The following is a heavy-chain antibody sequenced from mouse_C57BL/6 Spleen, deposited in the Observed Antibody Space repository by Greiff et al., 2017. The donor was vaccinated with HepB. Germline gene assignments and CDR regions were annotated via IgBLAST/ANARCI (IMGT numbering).Heavy chain of an antibody. J-gene: IGHJ3*01. D-gene: IGHD4-1*01. CDR3: ARYSYLTGFAY. CDR2: IRNKANGYTT. CDR1: GFTFTDYY. Sequence: EVKLQESGGGLVQPGGSLSLSCAASGFTFTDYYMSWVRQPPGKALEWLGFIRNKANGYTTEYSASVKGRFTISRDNSQSILYLQMNALRAEDSATDYCARYSYLTGFAYWGQGTLVTVSA. V-gene: IGHV7-3*01.